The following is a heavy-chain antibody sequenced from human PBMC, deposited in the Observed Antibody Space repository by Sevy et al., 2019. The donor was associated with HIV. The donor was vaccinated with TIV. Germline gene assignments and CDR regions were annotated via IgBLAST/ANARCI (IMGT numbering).Heavy chain of an antibody. CDR2: IRSKAYGGTT. CDR3: TSRGDFWSADFDY. J-gene: IGHJ4*02. CDR1: GFTFGDYA. D-gene: IGHD3-3*01. V-gene: IGHV3-49*04. Sequence: GGSLRLSCTASGFTFGDYAMSWVRQAPGKGLEWVGFIRSKAYGGTTEYAASEKGRFTISRDDSKSIAYLQMNSLKTDDTAVYYCTSRGDFWSADFDYWGQGTLVTVSS.